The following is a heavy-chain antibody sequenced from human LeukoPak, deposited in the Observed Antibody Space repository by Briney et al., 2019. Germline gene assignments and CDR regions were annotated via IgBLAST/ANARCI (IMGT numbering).Heavy chain of an antibody. J-gene: IGHJ4*02. CDR3: AKYGPQDSGSSHFDY. V-gene: IGHV3-23*01. CDR1: GFTFSSYA. Sequence: PGGALRLSCAASGFTFSSYAMSWVRQAPGKGLEWVSAIRDSGSSTHYADSVKGRFTTSRDNPKNTLFLQMNSLRAEDTAIYYCAKYGPQDSGSSHFDYWGQGALVTVSS. CDR2: IRDSGSST. D-gene: IGHD1-26*01.